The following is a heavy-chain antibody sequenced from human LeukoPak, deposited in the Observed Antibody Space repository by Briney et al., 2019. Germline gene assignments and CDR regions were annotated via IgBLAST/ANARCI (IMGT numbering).Heavy chain of an antibody. Sequence: SETLSLTCTVSGGSISSGGYYWSWIRQHPGKGLEWIGYIYYSGRTYYNPSLKSRVTISVDTSKNQFSLKLSSVTAADTAVYYCTASRGWIDAFDIWGQGTMVTVSS. CDR3: TASRGWIDAFDI. V-gene: IGHV4-31*03. CDR1: GGSISSGGYY. CDR2: IYYSGRT. D-gene: IGHD5-12*01. J-gene: IGHJ3*02.